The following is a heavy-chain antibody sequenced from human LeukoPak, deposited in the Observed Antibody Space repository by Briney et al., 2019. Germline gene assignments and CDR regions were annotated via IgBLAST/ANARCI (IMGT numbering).Heavy chain of an antibody. J-gene: IGHJ3*02. V-gene: IGHV3-7*01. Sequence: PGGSLRLSCAASGFTFSSYWMSWVRQAPGKGLEWVANIKQDGSEKYYVDSVKGRFTISRDNAKNSLYLQMNSLRAEDTAVYYCAHIVVVPAANFGRRDAFDIWGQGTMVTVSS. CDR2: IKQDGSEK. CDR1: GFTFSSYW. D-gene: IGHD2-2*01. CDR3: AHIVVVPAANFGRRDAFDI.